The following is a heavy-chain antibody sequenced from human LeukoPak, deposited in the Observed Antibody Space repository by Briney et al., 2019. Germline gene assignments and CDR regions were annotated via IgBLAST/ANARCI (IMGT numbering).Heavy chain of an antibody. V-gene: IGHV3-30-3*01. CDR2: ISYDGSNK. J-gene: IGHJ6*02. CDR3: ARIDPTYGMDV. CDR1: GFTFSSYA. Sequence: GGSLRLSCAASGFTFSSYAMHWVRQAPGKGLEWVAVISYDGSNKYYADSVKGRFTISRDNAKNSLYLQMNSLRAEDTAVYYCARIDPTYGMDVWGQGTTVTVSS.